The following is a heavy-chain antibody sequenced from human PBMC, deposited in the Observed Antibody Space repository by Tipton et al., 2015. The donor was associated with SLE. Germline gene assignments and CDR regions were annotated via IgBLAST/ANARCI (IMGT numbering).Heavy chain of an antibody. CDR3: ARESLRSFTIFGVGPFDY. D-gene: IGHD3-3*01. CDR2: ISAYNGNT. J-gene: IGHJ4*02. V-gene: IGHV1-18*01. Sequence: QLVQSGAEVKKPGASVKVSCKASGYTFTSYGISWVRQAPGQGLEWMGWISAYNGNTNYAQKLQGRVTMTTDTSTSTAYMELRSLRSDDTAVYYCARESLRSFTIFGVGPFDYWGQGTLVTVSS. CDR1: GYTFTSYG.